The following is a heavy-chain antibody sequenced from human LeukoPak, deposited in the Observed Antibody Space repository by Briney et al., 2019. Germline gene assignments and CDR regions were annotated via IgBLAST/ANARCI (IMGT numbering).Heavy chain of an antibody. V-gene: IGHV1-46*01. CDR3: AADLRVVAATRGGIEQIVP. CDR2: INPSGGST. CDR1: GYTFTSYY. J-gene: IGHJ5*02. Sequence: ASVKVSCKASGYTFTSYYMHWVRQAPGQGLEWMGIINPSGGSTNYAQKFQERVTITRDMSTSTAYMELSSLRSEDTAVYYCAADLRVVAATRGGIEQIVPWGQGTLVTVSS. D-gene: IGHD2-15*01.